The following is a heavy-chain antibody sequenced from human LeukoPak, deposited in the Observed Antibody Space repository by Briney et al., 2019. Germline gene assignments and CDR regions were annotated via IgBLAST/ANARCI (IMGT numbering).Heavy chain of an antibody. V-gene: IGHV1-69*06. CDR3: ARDRGAYYGILAGGWGMDV. CDR1: GGTFSSYA. J-gene: IGHJ6*04. Sequence: SVKVSCKASGGTFSSYAISWVRQAPGQGLEWMGGIIPIFGTANYAQKFQGRVTITADKSTSTAYMELSSLRSEDTAVYYCARDRGAYYGILAGGWGMDVWGKGTTVTVSS. CDR2: IIPIFGTA. D-gene: IGHD3-9*01.